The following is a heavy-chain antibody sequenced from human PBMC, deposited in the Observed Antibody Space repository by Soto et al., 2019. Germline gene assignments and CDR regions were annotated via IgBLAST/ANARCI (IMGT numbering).Heavy chain of an antibody. D-gene: IGHD2-2*01. Sequence: SETLSLTCTVAGGSISSYYWSWIRQPPGKGLEWIGYIYYSGSTNYNPSLKSRVTISVDTSKNQFSLKLSSVTAADTAVYYCARRGYCSSTSCSGYYYYYMDVWGKGTTVTVSS. J-gene: IGHJ6*03. CDR2: IYYSGST. CDR3: ARRGYCSSTSCSGYYYYYMDV. CDR1: GGSISSYY. V-gene: IGHV4-59*08.